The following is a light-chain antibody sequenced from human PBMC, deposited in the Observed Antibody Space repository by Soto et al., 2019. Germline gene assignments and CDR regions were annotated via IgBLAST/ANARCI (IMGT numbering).Light chain of an antibody. CDR2: AAS. V-gene: IGKV1-8*01. Sequence: AIRMTHSPSSFSASTGDRVTITCRASQGISSYLAWYQQKPGKAPKLLIYAASTLQSGVPSRFRGSGSGTDLTLTISCLQSEDFATYYCKQYYSYQYTFGRATKVDIX. CDR1: QGISSY. J-gene: IGKJ2*01. CDR3: KQYYSYQYT.